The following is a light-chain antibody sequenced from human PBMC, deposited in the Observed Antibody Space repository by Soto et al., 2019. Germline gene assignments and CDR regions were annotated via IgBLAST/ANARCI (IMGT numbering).Light chain of an antibody. CDR3: QQYNNWPRT. CDR2: KAS. Sequence: DIQMTQSPSTLSGSVGDRVTITCRASQTISSWLAWYQQKPGKAPKLLIYKASTLKSGVPSRFSGSGSGTEFTLTISSLQSEDFALYYCQQYNNWPRTFGQGTKVDIK. CDR1: QTISSW. V-gene: IGKV1-5*03. J-gene: IGKJ1*01.